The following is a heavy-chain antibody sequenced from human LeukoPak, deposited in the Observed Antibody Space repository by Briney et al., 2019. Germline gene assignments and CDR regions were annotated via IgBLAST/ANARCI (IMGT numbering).Heavy chain of an antibody. Sequence: ASVKVSCKASGGTFSSYAISWVRQAPGQGLEWMGGIIPIFGTANYAQKFQGRVTITADKSTSTAYMELSSMRSEETGVCYCARNEVAPTPGSGFDAFDIWGQGTMVTVSS. V-gene: IGHV1-69*06. CDR2: IIPIFGTA. J-gene: IGHJ3*02. CDR1: GGTFSSYA. CDR3: ARNEVAPTPGSGFDAFDI. D-gene: IGHD2-15*01.